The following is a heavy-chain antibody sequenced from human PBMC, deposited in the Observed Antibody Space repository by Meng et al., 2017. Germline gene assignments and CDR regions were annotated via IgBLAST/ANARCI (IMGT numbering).Heavy chain of an antibody. CDR3: AKVLMVYATLGEFDY. D-gene: IGHD2-8*01. Sequence: GESLKISCAASGFTFSSYLMHWARQAPGKGLEWVSYISSSGSAIFYADSVKGRFTISRDNAKNSLYLQMNSLRAEDTALYYCAKVLMVYATLGEFDYWGQGTLVTVSS. V-gene: IGHV3-48*04. J-gene: IGHJ4*02. CDR2: ISSSGSAI. CDR1: GFTFSSYL.